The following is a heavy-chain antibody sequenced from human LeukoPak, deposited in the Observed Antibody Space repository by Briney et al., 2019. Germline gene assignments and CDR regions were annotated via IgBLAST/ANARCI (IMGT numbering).Heavy chain of an antibody. CDR2: IIPIFGTA. J-gene: IGHJ3*02. CDR1: GGTFSSYA. V-gene: IGHV1-69*13. CDR3: ARVMARTNTDAFDI. Sequence: GASVKVSCKASGGTFSSYAISWVRQAPGQGLEWMGGIIPIFGTANYAQKFQGRVTITADESTSTAYMELSSLRSEDTAVYYCARVMARTNTDAFDIWGQGTMVTVSS. D-gene: IGHD5-24*01.